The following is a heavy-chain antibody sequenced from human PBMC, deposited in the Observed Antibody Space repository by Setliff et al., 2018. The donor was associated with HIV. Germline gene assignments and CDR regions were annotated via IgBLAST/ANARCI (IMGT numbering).Heavy chain of an antibody. Sequence: TLSLTCAVSRSYISGSYYWAWIRQPPGKALEWLALIYWDDDKRYNSSLRTRLTITEDTSKNQVVLIMTNMDPLDTATYFCAHKGPDALREDFDYWGQGTLVTVSS. CDR1: RSYISGSYYW. CDR2: IYWDDDK. V-gene: IGHV2-5*02. D-gene: IGHD2-8*01. J-gene: IGHJ4*02. CDR3: AHKGPDALREDFDY.